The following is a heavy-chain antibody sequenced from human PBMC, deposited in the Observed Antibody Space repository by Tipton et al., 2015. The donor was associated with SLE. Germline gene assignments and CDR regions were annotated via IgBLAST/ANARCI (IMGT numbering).Heavy chain of an antibody. CDR2: IYYSGST. V-gene: IGHV4-59*01. CDR3: ARDVGPGWFDP. CDR1: GGSISSYY. D-gene: IGHD1-26*01. Sequence: LRLSCTVSGGSISSYYWSWIRQSPGKGLEWIGNIYYSGSTNYNPSLKSRVTMSVDTSKNQFSLKLSAVTAADTAVYYCARDVGPGWFDPWGQGTPVTVSS. J-gene: IGHJ5*02.